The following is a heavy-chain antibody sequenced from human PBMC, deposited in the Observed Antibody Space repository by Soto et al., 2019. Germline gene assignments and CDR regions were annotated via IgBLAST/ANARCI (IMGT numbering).Heavy chain of an antibody. V-gene: IGHV4-30-4*01. CDR1: GGSVSSGVHY. CDR3: GNESSGSSPLHFDF. D-gene: IGHD6-19*01. Sequence: QVQLQESGPGLVKPSQTLSLTCSVSGGSVSSGVHYWSWIRQPPGKGLEWIGYVYYTGSTYYNPYLESRVTISLDTSKNPFPLKMKSVTASDAGVYYCGNESSGSSPLHFDFWGQGALVTVSS. CDR2: VYYTGST. J-gene: IGHJ4*02.